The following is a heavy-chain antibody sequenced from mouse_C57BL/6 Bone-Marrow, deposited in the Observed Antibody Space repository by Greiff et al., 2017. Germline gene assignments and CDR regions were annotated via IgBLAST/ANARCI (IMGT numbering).Heavy chain of an antibody. CDR3: ARRGLYGSSYVDLCAY. Sequence: VQLQQSGAELVKPGASVKLSCTASGFNIKDYYMHWVKQRTEQGLEWIGRIDPEDGGTKYAPKFQGKATITADTSSNTAYLQLSSLTSEDTAVYYCARRGLYGSSYVDLCAYWGQGTLVTVSA. J-gene: IGHJ3*01. V-gene: IGHV14-2*01. CDR2: IDPEDGGT. D-gene: IGHD1-1*01. CDR1: GFNIKDYY.